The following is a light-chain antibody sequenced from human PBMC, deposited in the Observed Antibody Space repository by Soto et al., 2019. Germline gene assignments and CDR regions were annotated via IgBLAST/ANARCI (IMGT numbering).Light chain of an antibody. CDR2: KAS. V-gene: IGKV1-5*03. Sequence: IQMTQSPSTLSASXXDRVTITCEASQTISNWLAWYQQKPGKAPKXXIYKASTLESGVPSRFSGSGSGTEFTLTISSLQPEDFATYYCQQYNSYSQTFGQGTKVDI. CDR1: QTISNW. J-gene: IGKJ1*01. CDR3: QQYNSYSQT.